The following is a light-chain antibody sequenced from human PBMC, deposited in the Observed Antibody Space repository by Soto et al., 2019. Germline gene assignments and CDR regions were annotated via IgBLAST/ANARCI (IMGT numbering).Light chain of an antibody. V-gene: IGKV3-11*01. CDR3: RQGTKWLT. CDR1: QSVSSY. Sequence: EIVLTQYPATLSLSPGESATLSCRASQSVSSYLSWYQQKPGQEPRLLIYGASNRATGIPARFSGSGSDTDFTLTISTGEPEDFAIYYCRQGTKWLTFGGGTKVDMK. J-gene: IGKJ4*01. CDR2: GAS.